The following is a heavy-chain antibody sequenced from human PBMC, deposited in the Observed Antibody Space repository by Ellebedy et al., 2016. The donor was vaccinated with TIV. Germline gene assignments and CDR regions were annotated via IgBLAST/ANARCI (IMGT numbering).Heavy chain of an antibody. J-gene: IGHJ4*02. D-gene: IGHD2-2*02. CDR2: ISSSSSYI. CDR1: GFTFSSYS. Sequence: GGSLRLXCAASGFTFSSYSMNWVRQAPGKGLEWVSSISSSSSYIYYADSVKGRFTISRDNAKNSLYLQMNSLRAEDTAVYYCARSACSSTSCYTKWRPFDYWGQGTLVTVSS. V-gene: IGHV3-21*01. CDR3: ARSACSSTSCYTKWRPFDY.